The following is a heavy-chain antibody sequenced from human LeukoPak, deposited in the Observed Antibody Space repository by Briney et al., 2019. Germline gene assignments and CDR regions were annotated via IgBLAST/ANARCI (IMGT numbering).Heavy chain of an antibody. CDR2: ISGSGSST. CDR3: ARGAYYYPY. D-gene: IGHD3-10*01. CDR1: GFTFSNYA. Sequence: GGSLRLSCAASGFTFSNYAMTWVRQAPGKGLEWVSGISGSGSSTYYADSVKGRFTISRDNAKISLFLQMNSLRAEDTAVYYCARGAYYYPYWGQGTLVTVSS. V-gene: IGHV3-23*01. J-gene: IGHJ1*01.